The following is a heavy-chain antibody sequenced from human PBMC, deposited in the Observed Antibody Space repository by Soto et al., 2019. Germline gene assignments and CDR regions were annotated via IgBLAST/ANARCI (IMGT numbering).Heavy chain of an antibody. J-gene: IGHJ4*02. CDR3: ARGDYYDSSGYIPHFDY. CDR2: IYYSGST. CDR1: GGSISSYY. V-gene: IGHV4-59*08. Sequence: SETLSLTCTVSGGSISSYYWSWIRQPPGKGLEWIGYIYYSGSTNYNPSLKSRVTISVDTSKNQFSLKLSSVTAADTAVYYCARGDYYDSSGYIPHFDYWGQGTLVTVSS. D-gene: IGHD3-22*01.